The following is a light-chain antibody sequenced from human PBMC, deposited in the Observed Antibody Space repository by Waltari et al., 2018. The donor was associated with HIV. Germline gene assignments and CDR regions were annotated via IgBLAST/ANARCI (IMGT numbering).Light chain of an antibody. CDR1: SRDVGSYNL. CDR2: EVN. CDR3: CSYAGSPYV. J-gene: IGLJ1*01. V-gene: IGLV2-23*02. Sequence: QSALPQPASVSGSPGQSITISCTGTSRDVGSYNLVSWYQQHPGKAPKLMIYEVNKRRSGVSNRLSGSKYGNAASLTISGLQAEDEADYYCCSYAGSPYVFVTGTKVTVL.